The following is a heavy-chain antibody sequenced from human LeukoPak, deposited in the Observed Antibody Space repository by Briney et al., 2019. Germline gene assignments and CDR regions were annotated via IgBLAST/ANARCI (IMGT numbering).Heavy chain of an antibody. CDR2: IYHGGSP. CDR3: ARDLSSSWYSTAEYFQH. V-gene: IGHV4-59*12. D-gene: IGHD6-13*01. CDR1: GGSISSYY. J-gene: IGHJ1*01. Sequence: SETLSLTCTVSGGSISSYYWSWIRQPPGKGLEWIGSIYHGGSPYYKPSLRSRATISADTSKNQFSLKLSSVTAADTAVYYCARDLSSSWYSTAEYFQHWGQGTLVTVSS.